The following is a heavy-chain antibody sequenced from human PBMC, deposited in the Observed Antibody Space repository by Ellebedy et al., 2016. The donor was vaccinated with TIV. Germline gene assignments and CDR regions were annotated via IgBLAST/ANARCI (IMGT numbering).Heavy chain of an antibody. D-gene: IGHD5-18*01. CDR2: IYYSGST. CDR1: GGSISGGGYY. V-gene: IGHV4-31*03. J-gene: IGHJ3*02. CDR3: ARAGGHSYGRDAFDI. Sequence: SETLSLTCTVSGGSISGGGYYWSWIRQHPGKGLEWIGYIYYSGSTYYNPSLKSRITISVDTSKNQFSLKLSSVTAADTAVFYCARAGGHSYGRDAFDIWGQGTMVIVSS.